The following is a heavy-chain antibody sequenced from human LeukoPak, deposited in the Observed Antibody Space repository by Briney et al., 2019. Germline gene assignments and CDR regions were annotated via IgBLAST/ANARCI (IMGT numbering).Heavy chain of an antibody. CDR2: ISWNSGSL. J-gene: IGHJ5*02. Sequence: GRSLRLSCAASGFTFDDYGMHWVRQAPGKGLEWVSGISWNSGSLGYADSVKGRFTISRDNAKNSLYWQMNSLRADDTALYYCAKGRSPSYDSRQGWIDPWGQGTLVTVSS. V-gene: IGHV3-9*01. D-gene: IGHD3-22*01. CDR1: GFTFDDYG. CDR3: AKGRSPSYDSRQGWIDP.